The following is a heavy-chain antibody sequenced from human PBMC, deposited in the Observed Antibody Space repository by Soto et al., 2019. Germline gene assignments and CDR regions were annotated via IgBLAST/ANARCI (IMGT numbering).Heavy chain of an antibody. D-gene: IGHD1-1*01. CDR2: ISSTSHNM. Sequence: PGGSLRLSCAASGFTFSSFSMNWVRLAPGKGLEWVSYISSTSHNMYYADSVKGRFTMSRDNAKNSLYLQMNSLRVDDTAVYYCARDLASATGTFDYWGQGTLVTVSS. CDR1: GFTFSSFS. CDR3: ARDLASATGTFDY. J-gene: IGHJ4*02. V-gene: IGHV3-21*01.